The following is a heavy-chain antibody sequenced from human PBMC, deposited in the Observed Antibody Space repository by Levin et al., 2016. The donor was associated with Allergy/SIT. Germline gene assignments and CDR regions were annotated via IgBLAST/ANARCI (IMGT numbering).Heavy chain of an antibody. Sequence: GESLKISCAASGFSFSTFGMHWVRQTPGRGLEWVAVISYDGSERYYAASVKGRFTISRDNSKNTLSLHMSSLRTEDTAVYYCAKALYRSCSGGSCPDVFDIWGQGTMLTVSS. CDR2: ISYDGSER. J-gene: IGHJ3*02. D-gene: IGHD2-15*01. CDR1: GFSFSTFG. CDR3: AKALYRSCSGGSCPDVFDI. V-gene: IGHV3-30*18.